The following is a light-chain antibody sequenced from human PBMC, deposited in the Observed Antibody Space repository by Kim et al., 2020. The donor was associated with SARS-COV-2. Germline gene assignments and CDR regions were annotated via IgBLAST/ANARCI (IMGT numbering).Light chain of an antibody. J-gene: IGKJ4*01. CDR2: GAS. V-gene: IGKV3-20*01. CDR3: QQYGDSPIT. CDR1: QSVSSNY. Sequence: EIVLTQSPGTLSLSPGERATLSCRASQSVSSNYLAWYQQKAGQAPRLLIYGASSRATGIPDRFSGSGSGTDFTLTISRLEPEDFGVYYCQQYGDSPITFGGGTKVDIK.